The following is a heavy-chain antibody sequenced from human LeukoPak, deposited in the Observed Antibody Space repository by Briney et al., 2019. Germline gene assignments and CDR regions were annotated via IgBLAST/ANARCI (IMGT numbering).Heavy chain of an antibody. CDR3: AREPVSDGSSSYFDY. CDR2: IYTSGST. V-gene: IGHV4-4*07. D-gene: IGHD3-3*01. J-gene: IGHJ4*02. Sequence: SETPSLTCTVPGGSISSYYWSWIRQPAGKGLEWIGRIYTSGSTNYNPSLKSRVTMSVDTSKNQFSLKLSSVTAADTAVYYCAREPVSDGSSSYFDYWGQGTLVTVSS. CDR1: GGSISSYY.